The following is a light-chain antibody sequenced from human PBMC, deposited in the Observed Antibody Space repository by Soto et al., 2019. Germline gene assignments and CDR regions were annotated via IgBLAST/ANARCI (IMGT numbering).Light chain of an antibody. J-gene: IGKJ4*01. V-gene: IGKV1-5*01. CDR3: QQYNSYWLT. Sequence: DIQMTQSPSTLFASVGNRVTITFPASQSISSWLAWYQQKPGKAPKLLIYDASSLESGVPSRFSGSGSGTEFTLTISSLQPDDFATYYCQQYNSYWLTFGGGTKVDIK. CDR1: QSISSW. CDR2: DAS.